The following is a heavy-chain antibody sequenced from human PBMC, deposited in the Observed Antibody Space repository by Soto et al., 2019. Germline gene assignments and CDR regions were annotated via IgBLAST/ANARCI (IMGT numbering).Heavy chain of an antibody. CDR1: GFTFSSYA. D-gene: IGHD2-2*01. Sequence: VQLLESGGGLVQPGGSLRLSCAASGFTFSSYAMSWVRQAPGMGLEWVSAISGSGGSTYYADSVKGRFTISRDNSKNTLYLQMNSLRAEDTAVYYCAKHFRYCSSTSCGKGIDYWGQGTLVTVSS. CDR2: ISGSGGST. J-gene: IGHJ4*02. CDR3: AKHFRYCSSTSCGKGIDY. V-gene: IGHV3-23*01.